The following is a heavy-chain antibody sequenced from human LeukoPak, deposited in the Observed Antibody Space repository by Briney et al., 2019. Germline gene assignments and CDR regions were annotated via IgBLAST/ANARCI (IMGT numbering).Heavy chain of an antibody. V-gene: IGHV3-48*01. D-gene: IGHD1-1*01. Sequence: GGSLRLSCEGSGFIFGSSGMRWVRQVPGKGLEWISNIGSLSRSVNYADSVKGRFIITRDNAKNSLYLQMNSLKVEDTGVYYCARVRNWTPGYYFDYWGQGTLVTVSS. CDR1: GFIFGSSG. CDR2: IGSLSRSV. J-gene: IGHJ4*02. CDR3: ARVRNWTPGYYFDY.